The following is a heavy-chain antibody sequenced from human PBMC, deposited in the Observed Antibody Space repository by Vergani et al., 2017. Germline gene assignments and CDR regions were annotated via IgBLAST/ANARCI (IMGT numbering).Heavy chain of an antibody. V-gene: IGHV4-4*01. CDR1: GYSISSNNC. CDR3: VCRATSPPRCFDC. J-gene: IGHJ4*02. Sequence: QVRLEESGPGLVKPSETLSLTCSVSGYSISSNNCWTWVRQPPGKGLEWIGEICHTEDTKYSPSLKSRVTVSVDESRNLFSLKLTSVTAADTAVYRCVCRATSPPRCFDCWGQGTLVIVSS. CDR2: ICHTEDT. D-gene: IGHD2-2*01.